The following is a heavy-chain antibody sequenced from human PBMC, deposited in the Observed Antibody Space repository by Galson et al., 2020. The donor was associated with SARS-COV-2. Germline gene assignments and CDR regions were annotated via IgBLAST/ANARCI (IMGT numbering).Heavy chain of an antibody. CDR2: IYPDDSDT. D-gene: IGHD2-2*01. CDR1: GYSFTNYW. Sequence: HGESLKISCKGSGYSFTNYWIGWVRQMPGKGLEWMGVIYPDDSDTRYSPSFQGQVTISADKSMNTAYLQWNSLKASDTALYYCARPKSYCSTTRCYENYFDYWGPGTLVTVSS. V-gene: IGHV5-51*01. J-gene: IGHJ4*02. CDR3: ARPKSYCSTTRCYENYFDY.